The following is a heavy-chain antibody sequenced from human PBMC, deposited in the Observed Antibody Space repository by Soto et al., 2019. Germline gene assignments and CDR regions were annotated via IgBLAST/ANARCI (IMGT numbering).Heavy chain of an antibody. CDR3: ARDGREASGMDV. Sequence: PSETLSLTCTVSCGSSISHYWSWVRQAPGKGLEWIGHIYYRGSTSYNPSLRSRSTISVDTSNNQFSLKLNSVTTADTAVYYCARDGREASGMDVWGQGTKVTVSS. V-gene: IGHV4-59*11. D-gene: IGHD1-26*01. CDR2: IYYRGST. CDR1: CGSSISHY. J-gene: IGHJ6*02.